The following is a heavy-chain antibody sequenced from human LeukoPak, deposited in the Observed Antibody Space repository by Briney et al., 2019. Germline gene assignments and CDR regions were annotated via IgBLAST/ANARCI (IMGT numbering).Heavy chain of an antibody. D-gene: IGHD6-13*01. CDR1: GFTFSSYA. V-gene: IGHV3-30*04. CDR2: IRYDGSNK. CDR3: ARSILEIAAAGTGPPH. J-gene: IGHJ4*02. Sequence: PGGSLRLSCAASGFTFSSYAMHWVRQAPGKGLEWVAFIRYDGSNKYYADSVKGRFTISRDNAKNSLYLQMNSLRAEDTAVYYCARSILEIAAAGTGPPHWGQGTLVTVSS.